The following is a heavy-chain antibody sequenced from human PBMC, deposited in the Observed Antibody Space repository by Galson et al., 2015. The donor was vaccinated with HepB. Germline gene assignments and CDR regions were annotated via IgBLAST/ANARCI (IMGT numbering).Heavy chain of an antibody. CDR3: ARGYCSSTNCYSDHDFDY. Sequence: SLRLSCAASGFTFSDHYMDWVRQAPGKGLEWVGRTRNKANSYTTEYAASVKGRFTISRDDSKNSLYLQMNSLKTEDTAVYYCARGYCSSTNCYSDHDFDYWGQGTLVTVSS. CDR2: TRNKANSYTT. CDR1: GFTFSDHY. V-gene: IGHV3-72*01. D-gene: IGHD2-2*01. J-gene: IGHJ4*02.